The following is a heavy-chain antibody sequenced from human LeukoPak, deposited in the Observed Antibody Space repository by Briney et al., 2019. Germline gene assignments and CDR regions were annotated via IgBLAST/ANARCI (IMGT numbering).Heavy chain of an antibody. Sequence: GGSLRLSCAASGFTFSNAWMSWVRQAPEKGLEWVGRIKSKTDGWTTDYAAPVKGRFTISRDDSKNTLYLQMNSLKTEDTAVYYCTSVVTMIVGIDYWGQGTLVTVSS. D-gene: IGHD3-22*01. V-gene: IGHV3-15*01. CDR2: IKSKTDGWTT. J-gene: IGHJ4*02. CDR3: TSVVTMIVGIDY. CDR1: GFTFSNAW.